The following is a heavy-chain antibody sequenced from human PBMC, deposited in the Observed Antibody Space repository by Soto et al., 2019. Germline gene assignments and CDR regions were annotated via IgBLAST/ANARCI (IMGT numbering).Heavy chain of an antibody. V-gene: IGHV1-8*02. J-gene: IGHJ6*02. CDR2: MNPINGAT. Sequence: ASVKVSCKASGYDFTAYDINWLRQSSGQGLERMGWMNPINGATGSARRFQGRVSMTRNTATGTAYLELTSLRSDDTAVYYCGRGPSPRAPAGGTPFYYAMDVWGQGTTVTVS. D-gene: IGHD6-13*01. CDR1: GYDFTAYD. CDR3: GRGPSPRAPAGGTPFYYAMDV.